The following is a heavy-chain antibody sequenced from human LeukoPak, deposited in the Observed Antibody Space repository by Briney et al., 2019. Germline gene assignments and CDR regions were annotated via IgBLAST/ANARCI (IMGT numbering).Heavy chain of an antibody. CDR2: IYTSGST. CDR1: GGSISSYY. CDR3: ARDRTGEGGGNSGDYFDY. D-gene: IGHD4-23*01. V-gene: IGHV4-4*07. Sequence: SETLSLTCTVSGGSISSYYWSWIRQPAGKGLEWIGRIYTSGSTNYNPSLKSRVTMSVDTSKNQFSLKLSSVTAADTAVYYCARDRTGEGGGNSGDYFDYWGQGTLVTVSS. J-gene: IGHJ4*02.